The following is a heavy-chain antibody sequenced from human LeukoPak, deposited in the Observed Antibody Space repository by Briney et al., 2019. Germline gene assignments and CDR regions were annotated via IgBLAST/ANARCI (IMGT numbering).Heavy chain of an antibody. CDR1: GGSISSYY. D-gene: IGHD1-7*01. CDR3: ARLVTGTTLDYYYGMDV. J-gene: IGHJ6*02. V-gene: IGHV4-59*08. Sequence: SETLSLTCTVSGGSISSYYWSWIRQPPGKGVEWIGYIYYSGSTNYNPSLKSRVTISVDTSKTQFSLKLSSVTAADTAVYYCARLVTGTTLDYYYGMDVWGQGTTVTVSS. CDR2: IYYSGST.